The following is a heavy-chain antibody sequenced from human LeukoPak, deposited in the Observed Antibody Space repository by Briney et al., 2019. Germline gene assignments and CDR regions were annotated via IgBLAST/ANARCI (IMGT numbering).Heavy chain of an antibody. CDR3: AKVPYVAVSNDAFDI. CDR2: ISGSGGST. V-gene: IGHV3-23*01. D-gene: IGHD5/OR15-5a*01. Sequence: GGSLRLSCAASGFTFSSYAMSWVRQAPGKGLEWVSAISGSGGSTYYADSVKGRFTISRDNSKNALYLQMNSLRAEDTAVYYCAKVPYVAVSNDAFDIWGQGTMVTVSS. CDR1: GFTFSSYA. J-gene: IGHJ3*02.